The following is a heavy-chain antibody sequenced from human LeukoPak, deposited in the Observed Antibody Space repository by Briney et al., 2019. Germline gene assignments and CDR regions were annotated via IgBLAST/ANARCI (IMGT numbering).Heavy chain of an antibody. CDR1: GFTFSSYW. CDR2: IKQDGSEQ. Sequence: GGSLRLSCAASGFTFSSYWMSWVRQAPGKGLEWVANIKQDGSEQYYVDSVKGRFTISRDNAKNSLFLQMNSLRGEDTAVYYCTREYLTVSYFDYWGQGTTVTVSS. CDR3: TREYLTVSYFDY. D-gene: IGHD4-11*01. V-gene: IGHV3-7*05. J-gene: IGHJ4*03.